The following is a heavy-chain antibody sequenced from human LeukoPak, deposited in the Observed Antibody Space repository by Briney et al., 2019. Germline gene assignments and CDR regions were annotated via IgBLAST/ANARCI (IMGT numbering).Heavy chain of an antibody. CDR3: ARAQIAARDDAFDI. CDR2: IYHSGST. D-gene: IGHD6-6*01. Sequence: SQTLSLTCAVSGGSISSGGYSWSWIRQPPGKGLEWIGYIYHSGSTYYNPSLKSRVTISVDRSKNQFSLKLSSVTAADTAVYYCARAQIAARDDAFDIWGQGTMVTVSS. J-gene: IGHJ3*02. V-gene: IGHV4-30-2*01. CDR1: GGSISSGGYS.